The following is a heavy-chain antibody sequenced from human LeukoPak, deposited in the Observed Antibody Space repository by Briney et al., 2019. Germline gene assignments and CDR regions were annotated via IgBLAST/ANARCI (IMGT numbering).Heavy chain of an antibody. CDR2: IIPIFGTA. CDR1: GGTFSSYA. D-gene: IGHD3-3*01. Sequence: SVKVSCKASGGTFSSYAISWVRQAPGRGLEWMGGIIPIFGTANYAQKFQGRVTITADESTSTAYMELSSLRSEDTAVYYCARRIGIFGVVNNWFDPWGQGTLVTVSS. J-gene: IGHJ5*02. CDR3: ARRIGIFGVVNNWFDP. V-gene: IGHV1-69*13.